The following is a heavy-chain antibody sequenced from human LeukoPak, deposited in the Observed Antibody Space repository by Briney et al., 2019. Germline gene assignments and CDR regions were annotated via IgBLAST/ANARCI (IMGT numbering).Heavy chain of an antibody. D-gene: IGHD5-18*01. CDR3: ARGGGYSYGHFDY. J-gene: IGHJ4*02. CDR1: GFTFSSYA. CDR2: MNSDGSST. V-gene: IGHV3-74*01. Sequence: GGSLRLSCAASGFTFSSYAMSWVRQAPGKGLVWVSRMNSDGSSTSYADSVKGRFTISRDNAKNTLYLQMNSLRAEDTAVYYCARGGGYSYGHFDYWGQGTLVTVSS.